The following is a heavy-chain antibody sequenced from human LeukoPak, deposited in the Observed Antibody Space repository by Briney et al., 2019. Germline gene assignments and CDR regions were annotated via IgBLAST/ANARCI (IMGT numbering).Heavy chain of an antibody. CDR1: GYIFIGYY. Sequence: SVKVSCKACGYIFIGYYIHWVRQAPGQGLEWLGWVNPKSGGTNYAQKFQGRVTMTRDTSINTAYMELSSLRSDDTAVYYCTRDPSRYYGSGTYYYIDFDYWGQGTLVTVSS. CDR2: VNPKSGGT. CDR3: TRDPSRYYGSGTYYYIDFDY. D-gene: IGHD3-10*01. J-gene: IGHJ4*02. V-gene: IGHV1-2*02.